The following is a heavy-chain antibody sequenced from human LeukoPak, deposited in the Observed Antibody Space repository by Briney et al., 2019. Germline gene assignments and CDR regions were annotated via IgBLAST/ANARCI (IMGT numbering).Heavy chain of an antibody. CDR2: SYHGGST. V-gene: IGHV4-30-2*01. CDR1: GDSMSSSRFS. Sequence: SETLSLTCDVSGDSMSSSRFSWSWLRQPPGKGLEWIGYSYHGGSTHYNPSLQSRVTISVDRSKKQFSLNLHSVTAADTAVYYCARMVVDVTRWFDPWAREPWSPSPQ. J-gene: IGHJ5*02. D-gene: IGHD2-15*01. CDR3: ARMVVDVTRWFDP.